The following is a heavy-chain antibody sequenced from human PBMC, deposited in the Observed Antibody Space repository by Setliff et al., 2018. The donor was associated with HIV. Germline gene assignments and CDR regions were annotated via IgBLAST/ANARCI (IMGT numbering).Heavy chain of an antibody. J-gene: IGHJ6*03. CDR2: IYPGDSDT. V-gene: IGHV5-51*01. CDR3: ARAPRSPLRWRDNLLSSSSFFMDV. CDR1: GYIFTDYW. D-gene: IGHD2-21*01. Sequence: GESLKISCEASGYIFTDYWIGWVRQMPGKGLGWMGIIYPGDSDTRYSPSFQGQVTFSADKSISAVYLQWDSLKASDSAIYYCARAPRSPLRWRDNLLSSSSFFMDVWGKGTTVTVSS.